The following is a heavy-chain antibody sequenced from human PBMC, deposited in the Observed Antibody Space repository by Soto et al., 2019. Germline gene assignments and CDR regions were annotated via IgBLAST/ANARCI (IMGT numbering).Heavy chain of an antibody. CDR2: IYWADDK. D-gene: IGHD2-2*01. Sequence: SGPTLVNPTQTLTLTCTFSGFSLSTSGVGVSWIRQPPGKALEWLALIYWADDKRYSPSLKSRLTITKDTSKNQVVLTMTNMDPVDTATYYCAHSRLRYCSSTSCEDYYYYGMDVWGQGTTVTV. J-gene: IGHJ6*02. CDR1: GFSLSTSGVG. CDR3: AHSRLRYCSSTSCEDYYYYGMDV. V-gene: IGHV2-5*02.